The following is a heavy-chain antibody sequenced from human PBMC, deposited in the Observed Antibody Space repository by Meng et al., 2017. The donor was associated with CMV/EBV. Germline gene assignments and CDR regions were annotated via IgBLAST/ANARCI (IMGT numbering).Heavy chain of an antibody. Sequence: VQLLQWGAGLLKPSETLSLTCSVYGGSFRGYYWSWIRQPPGKGLEWIGEINHSGSTNYNPSLKSRVTISVDTSKNQFSLKLSSVTAADTAVYYCARGGNWFDPWGQGTLVTVSS. CDR3: ARGGNWFDP. V-gene: IGHV4-34*01. J-gene: IGHJ5*02. CDR1: GGSFRGYY. CDR2: INHSGST.